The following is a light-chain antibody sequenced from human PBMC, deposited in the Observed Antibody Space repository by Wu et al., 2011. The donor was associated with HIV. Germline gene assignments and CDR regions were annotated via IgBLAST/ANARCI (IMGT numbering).Light chain of an antibody. V-gene: IGKV3-20*01. Sequence: SCRASQSVSSSYLAWYQQKPGQAPRLLIYGASSRATGIPDRFSGSGSGTDFTLTISRLEPEDFAVYYCQQYRSSPHTFGQGTELEIK. CDR3: QQYRSSPHT. CDR2: GAS. J-gene: IGKJ2*01. CDR1: QSVSSSY.